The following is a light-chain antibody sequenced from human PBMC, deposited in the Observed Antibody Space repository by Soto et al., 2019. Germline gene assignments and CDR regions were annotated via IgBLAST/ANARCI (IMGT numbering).Light chain of an antibody. CDR2: DVS. Sequence: QSALTQPASVSGSPGQSITISYTGTSSDVGGYNYVSWYQQHPGKAPKLMIYDVSNRPSGVSNRFSGSKSANTASLTISGLQAEDEANYYCSSYTSSSTLVFGGGTKLTVL. CDR3: SSYTSSSTLV. V-gene: IGLV2-14*01. J-gene: IGLJ2*01. CDR1: SSDVGGYNY.